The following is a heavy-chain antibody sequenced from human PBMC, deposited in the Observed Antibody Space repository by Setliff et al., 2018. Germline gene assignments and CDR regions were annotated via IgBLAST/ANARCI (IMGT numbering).Heavy chain of an antibody. CDR1: AASISSGTYH. V-gene: IGHV4-61*02. D-gene: IGHD2-2*01. CDR2: VDTSGS. CDR3: ARLGFDVLVPGTMSTPTSYFYFMDV. J-gene: IGHJ6*03. Sequence: PSETLSLTCTVSAASISSGTYHWSWIRQPAGKGLEWIGRVDTSGSNYNPSLNGRVTISRDTSQNQFSLKLSSVTAEDTAVYYCARLGFDVLVPGTMSTPTSYFYFMDVWGKGTTVTVSS.